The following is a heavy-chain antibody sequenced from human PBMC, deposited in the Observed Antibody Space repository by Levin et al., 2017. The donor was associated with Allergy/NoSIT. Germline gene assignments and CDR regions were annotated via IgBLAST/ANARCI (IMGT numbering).Heavy chain of an antibody. J-gene: IGHJ3*02. CDR3: ASDPYGDYVVDAFDI. CDR1: GGSFSAYY. CDR2: INHSGIT. Sequence: GSLRLSCAVYGGSFSAYYWSWIRLPPGKGLEWIGEINHSGITNYNPSLKSRVTISVDTSRKQFSLRMTSVTAADTAVYYCASDPYGDYVVDAFDIWGQGAMVTVSS. D-gene: IGHD4-17*01. V-gene: IGHV4-34*01.